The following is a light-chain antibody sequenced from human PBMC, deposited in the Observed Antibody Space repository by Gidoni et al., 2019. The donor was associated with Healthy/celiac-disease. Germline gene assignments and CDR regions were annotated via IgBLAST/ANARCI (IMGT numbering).Light chain of an antibody. CDR3: CSDAGSYTWV. CDR1: SSDVGGYNY. V-gene: IGLV2-11*01. Sequence: QSALPQPRSVSGSPGQSVTISCTGTSSDVGGYNYVSWYQQHPGKAPKLMIYDVSKRPSGVPDRFSGSKSGNTASLTISGRQAEDEADYYCCSDAGSYTWVFGGGTKLTVL. J-gene: IGLJ3*02. CDR2: DVS.